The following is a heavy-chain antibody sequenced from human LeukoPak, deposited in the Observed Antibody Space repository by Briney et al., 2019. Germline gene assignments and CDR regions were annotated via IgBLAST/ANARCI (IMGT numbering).Heavy chain of an antibody. J-gene: IGHJ6*03. CDR1: GFTFSSHD. D-gene: IGHD1-1*01. CDR2: ISYDGGKK. V-gene: IGHV3-30*03. Sequence: GRSLRLSCAASGFTFSSHDMHWVRQAPGKGLEWVAFISYDGGKKDYADSVKGRFTISRDNSRNTLYLQMNSLRVEDTAIYYCARDPYNGAYSEGYYYYYMDVWGKGTTVTVSS. CDR3: ARDPYNGAYSEGYYYYYMDV.